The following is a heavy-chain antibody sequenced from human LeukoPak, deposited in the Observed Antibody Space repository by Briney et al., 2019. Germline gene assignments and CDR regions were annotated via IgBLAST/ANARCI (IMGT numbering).Heavy chain of an antibody. V-gene: IGHV4-59*01. D-gene: IGHD1-14*01. CDR2: VNYIGST. Sequence: SETLSLTCAVSGDSISSYYWIWIRHPPGKGLEWIGYVNYIGSTNYSPSLKRRVTISVDTSKNQFSLKLNSVTAADTAVYYCARDRLTGRYGMDVWGQGTTVTVSS. J-gene: IGHJ6*02. CDR1: GDSISSYY. CDR3: ARDRLTGRYGMDV.